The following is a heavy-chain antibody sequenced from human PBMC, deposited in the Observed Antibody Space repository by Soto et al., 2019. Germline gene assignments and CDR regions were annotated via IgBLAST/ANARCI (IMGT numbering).Heavy chain of an antibody. Sequence: QITLKESGPTLVKPTQTLTLTCTFSGFSLSSSGVAVGWIRQPPGKALECLALIYWDDDKRYSPSLKSRHTLTKDTTNNQVVLIMTNMDPVDTATNSCARTYYYGQNGFDPWGQGTLVTVSS. CDR1: GFSLSSSGVA. CDR3: ARTYYYGQNGFDP. V-gene: IGHV2-5*02. D-gene: IGHD3-10*01. CDR2: IYWDDDK. J-gene: IGHJ5*02.